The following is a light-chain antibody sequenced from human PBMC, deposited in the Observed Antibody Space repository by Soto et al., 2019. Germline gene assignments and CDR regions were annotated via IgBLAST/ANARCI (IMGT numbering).Light chain of an antibody. CDR1: QSVDTY. CDR3: QQRSNWPPRIT. Sequence: EIVLTQSPATLSLSPRERATLSCRASQSVDTYLAWYQQKPGQAPRLLIYEASNRAAGIPARFSGSGSGTDFTLTISSLEPEDFAVYYCQQRSNWPPRITFGPGTKVDIK. CDR2: EAS. J-gene: IGKJ3*01. V-gene: IGKV3-11*01.